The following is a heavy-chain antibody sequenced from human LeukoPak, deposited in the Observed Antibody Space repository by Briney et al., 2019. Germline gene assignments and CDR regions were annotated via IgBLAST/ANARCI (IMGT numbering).Heavy chain of an antibody. J-gene: IGHJ4*02. D-gene: IGHD3-9*01. CDR1: GYTFTRYD. CDR3: ARTVYDILSGLDY. V-gene: IGHV1-8*01. Sequence: ASVKVSFKASGYTFTRYDINWVRQATGQGLEWMGWMNPNSGNTGYAQKFQGRVTMTRNTSISTAYMELSSLRSEDTAVYYCARTVYDILSGLDYWGQGTLVTVSS. CDR2: MNPNSGNT.